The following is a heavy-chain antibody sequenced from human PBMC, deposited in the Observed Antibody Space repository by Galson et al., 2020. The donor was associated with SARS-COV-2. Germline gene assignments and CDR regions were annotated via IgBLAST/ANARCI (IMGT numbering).Heavy chain of an antibody. CDR3: ARLNYDFWSGPSLRTSNYYCYYMDL. CDR2: IYSSGST. D-gene: IGHD3-3*01. Sequence: SETLSLTCSVSGGSINNYYWSWIRQPPGKGLEWIGYIYSSGSTNYNPSLKSRVAISVDTSKNQFTLKLTAVTAADTAVYYCARLNYDFWSGPSLRTSNYYCYYMDLWGKGTTVIVSS. V-gene: IGHV4-4*09. CDR1: GGSINNYY. J-gene: IGHJ6*03.